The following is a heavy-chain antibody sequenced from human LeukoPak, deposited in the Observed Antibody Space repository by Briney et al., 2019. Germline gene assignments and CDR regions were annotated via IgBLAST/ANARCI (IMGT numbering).Heavy chain of an antibody. Sequence: PGRSLRLSCAASGFTFSSYGMHWVRQAPGKGLEWVAVISYDGSNKYYADSVKGRFTISRDNSKNTLYLQMNSLRAEDTAVYYCARDAYCGGDCLDAFDIWGQGTMVTVSS. CDR1: GFTFSSYG. CDR3: ARDAYCGGDCLDAFDI. CDR2: ISYDGSNK. V-gene: IGHV3-30*03. J-gene: IGHJ3*02. D-gene: IGHD2-21*01.